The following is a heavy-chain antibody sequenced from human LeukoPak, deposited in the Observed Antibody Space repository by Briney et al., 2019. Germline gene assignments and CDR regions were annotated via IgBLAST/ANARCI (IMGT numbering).Heavy chain of an antibody. V-gene: IGHV3-23*01. CDR2: ISDSGGRT. J-gene: IGHJ4*02. Sequence: GGSLRLSCAASGFTFSSYAMSWVRQAPGKGLEWVSAISDSGGRTYYADSVKGRFTISRDNSKNILYLQMNSLRAEDTAVYYCAKQLSGSYAYWGQGTLVTVSS. CDR1: GFTFSSYA. D-gene: IGHD1-26*01. CDR3: AKQLSGSYAY.